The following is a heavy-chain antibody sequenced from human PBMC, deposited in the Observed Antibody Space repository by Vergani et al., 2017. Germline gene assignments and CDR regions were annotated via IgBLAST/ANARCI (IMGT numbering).Heavy chain of an antibody. V-gene: IGHV3-23*01. J-gene: IGHJ6*02. CDR3: AKANPRNSGYDYLEYYESMYV. Sequence: EVQLLESGGDLVQPGGSLRLSCAASGFTFNHYAMNWVRQAPGKGLEWVSGISGSGGSTYYAGSVKGRFTISRDSSKNTLYLQMNSLSAGDTAVYYCAKANPRNSGYDYLEYYESMYVWGQGTTVTVSS. D-gene: IGHD5-12*01. CDR2: ISGSGGST. CDR1: GFTFNHYA.